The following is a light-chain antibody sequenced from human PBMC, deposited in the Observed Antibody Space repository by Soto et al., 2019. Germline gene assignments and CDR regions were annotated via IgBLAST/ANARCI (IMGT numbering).Light chain of an antibody. CDR2: DAS. V-gene: IGKV3-11*01. Sequence: EVVLTQSPATLSLSPGERATLSCRASENVRTFVDWYQQKPGQAPRLLIYDASSRPPGIPDRFSGSGSGTDFTLTISSLEPEDFAVYYCQQRSNGPITFGQGTRLEIK. J-gene: IGKJ5*01. CDR1: ENVRTF. CDR3: QQRSNGPIT.